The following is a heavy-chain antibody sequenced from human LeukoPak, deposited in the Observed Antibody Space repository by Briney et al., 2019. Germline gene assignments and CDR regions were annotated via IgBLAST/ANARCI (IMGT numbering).Heavy chain of an antibody. Sequence: PGGSLRLSCAVSGFTFNTYWMSWVRQAPGKGLEWVANIKEDGSEKHYGDSVRGRFTISRDNAKNSLYLQMNSLRAEDMALYYCAKARFEAAAGTPSAFDIWGQGTMVTVSS. V-gene: IGHV3-7*03. CDR1: GFTFNTYW. CDR2: IKEDGSEK. CDR3: AKARFEAAAGTPSAFDI. J-gene: IGHJ3*02. D-gene: IGHD6-13*01.